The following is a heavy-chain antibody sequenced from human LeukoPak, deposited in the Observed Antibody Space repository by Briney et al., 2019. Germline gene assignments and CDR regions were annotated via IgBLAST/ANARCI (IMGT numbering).Heavy chain of an antibody. CDR1: GGSISSGGYS. Sequence: TLSLTCAVSGGSISSGGYSWSWIRQPPGKGLEWIGYIYHSGSTYYNPSLKSRVTISVDRSKNQFSLKLSSVTAADTAVYYCARGAGDQLLYGWFDPWGQGTLVTVSS. J-gene: IGHJ5*02. V-gene: IGHV4-30-2*01. CDR2: IYHSGST. D-gene: IGHD2-2*02. CDR3: ARGAGDQLLYGWFDP.